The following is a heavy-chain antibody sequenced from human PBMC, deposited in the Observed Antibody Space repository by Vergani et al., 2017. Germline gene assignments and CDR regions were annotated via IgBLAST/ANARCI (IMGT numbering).Heavy chain of an antibody. D-gene: IGHD6-13*01. J-gene: IGHJ5*02. V-gene: IGHV1-69*01. CDR1: GGTFSSYA. CDR3: ASWVTQQLVPEGGFDP. Sequence: QVQLVQSGAEVKKPGSSVKVSCKASGGTFSSYAISWVRQAPGQGLEWMGGIIPIFGTANYAQKFQGRVTITADESTSTAYMELSSLRSEDTAVYYCASWVTQQLVPEGGFDPWGQGTLVTVSS. CDR2: IIPIFGTA.